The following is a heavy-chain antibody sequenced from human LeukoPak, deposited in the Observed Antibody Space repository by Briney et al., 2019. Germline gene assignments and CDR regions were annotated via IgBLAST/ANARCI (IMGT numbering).Heavy chain of an antibody. J-gene: IGHJ6*02. V-gene: IGHV1-2*02. CDR2: INPDTGAT. CDR3: TRDHCSYINCYEDYYYGMDV. D-gene: IGHD2-15*01. Sequence: TSVKVSCKASGYTFTGYYMHWVRQAPGQGLEWMGWINPDTGATDIAQKFQGRVAMTRDTSISAAYMELSRLRSDDTAVYFCTRDHCSYINCYEDYYYGMDVWGQGTTVTVSS. CDR1: GYTFTGYY.